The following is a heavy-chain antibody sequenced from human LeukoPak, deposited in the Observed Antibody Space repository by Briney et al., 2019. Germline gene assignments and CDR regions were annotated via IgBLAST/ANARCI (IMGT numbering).Heavy chain of an antibody. J-gene: IGHJ4*02. D-gene: IGHD3-22*01. Sequence: SVKVSCKASGGTFSSYAISWVRQAPGQGLEWMGRIIPILGIANYAQKFQGRVTITADKSTSTAYMELSSLRSEDTAVYYCASRYTHSGYYGYWGQGTLVTVSS. CDR3: ASRYTHSGYYGY. V-gene: IGHV1-69*04. CDR2: IIPILGIA. CDR1: GGTFSSYA.